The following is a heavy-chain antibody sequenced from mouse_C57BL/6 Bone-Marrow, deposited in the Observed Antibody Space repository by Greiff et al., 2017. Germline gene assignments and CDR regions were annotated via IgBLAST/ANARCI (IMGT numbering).Heavy chain of an antibody. CDR2: IYPGDGDT. V-gene: IGHV1-80*01. CDR3: ARRGYGRGAMDY. D-gene: IGHD1-1*01. CDR1: GYAFSSYW. Sequence: VQLQQSGAELVKPGASVKISCKASGYAFSSYWMNWVKQRPGKGLEWFGQIYPGDGDTNYNGKFKGKATLTADKSSSTAYMQLSSLTSEDSAVYFCARRGYGRGAMDYWGQGTSVTVSS. J-gene: IGHJ4*01.